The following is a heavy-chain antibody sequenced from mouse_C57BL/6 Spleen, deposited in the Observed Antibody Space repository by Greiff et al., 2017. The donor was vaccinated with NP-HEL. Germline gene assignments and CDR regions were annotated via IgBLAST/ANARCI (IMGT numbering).Heavy chain of an antibody. Sequence: QVQLQQPGAELVKPGASVKLSCKASGYTFTSYWMHWVKQRPGQGLEWIGMIHPNSGSTNYNEKFKSKATLTVDKSSSTAYMQLSSLTSEDSAVYYCARDQLYRRAMDYWGQGTSVTVSS. D-gene: IGHD2-14*01. V-gene: IGHV1-64*01. CDR1: GYTFTSYW. CDR2: IHPNSGST. J-gene: IGHJ4*01. CDR3: ARDQLYRRAMDY.